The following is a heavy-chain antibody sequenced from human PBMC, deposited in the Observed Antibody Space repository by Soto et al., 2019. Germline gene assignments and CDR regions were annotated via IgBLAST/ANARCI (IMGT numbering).Heavy chain of an antibody. J-gene: IGHJ4*02. CDR2: IYYSGST. D-gene: IGHD6-19*01. CDR3: ARGSSSGWYIRDY. V-gene: IGHV4-30-4*01. Sequence: PSETLSLTCTVSTGSITSGNYYWSWIRQPPGKGLEWIGYIYYSGSTDYNSSLKSRVTISVDTSKNQFSLNLSSVTAADTAVYYCARGSSSGWYIRDYWGQGSLVTVSS. CDR1: TGSITSGNYY.